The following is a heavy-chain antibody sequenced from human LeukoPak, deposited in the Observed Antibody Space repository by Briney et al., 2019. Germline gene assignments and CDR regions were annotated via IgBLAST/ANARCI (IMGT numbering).Heavy chain of an antibody. CDR2: IYHSGNT. CDR1: GGSISSGGYS. CDR3: ARGYDTYYYDGTGYYSSALDI. J-gene: IGHJ3*02. D-gene: IGHD3-22*01. V-gene: IGHV4-30-2*01. Sequence: SQTLSLTCAVSGGSISSGGYSWSWIRQPPGKGLEWIGDIYHSGNTYYNPSLKSRVTISVDRSKSQFSLKLSSVTAADTTVYYCARGYDTYYYDGTGYYSSALDIWGQGTMVTVSS.